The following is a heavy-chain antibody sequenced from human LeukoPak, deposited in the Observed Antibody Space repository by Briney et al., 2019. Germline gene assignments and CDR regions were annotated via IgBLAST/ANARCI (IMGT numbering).Heavy chain of an antibody. CDR3: ARAPGVGGGPVAGTNWFDP. D-gene: IGHD6-19*01. CDR1: GGSMSSYY. J-gene: IGHJ5*02. CDR2: ILHSGIT. Sequence: RPETLSLTCTVSGGSMSSYYWSWMRQPPGKGLEWIGYILHSGITNYNPSLKSRVTISVDKSKKQFSLKLNSVTAADTAVYYCARAPGVGGGPVAGTNWFDPWGQGTLVTVSS. V-gene: IGHV4-59*01.